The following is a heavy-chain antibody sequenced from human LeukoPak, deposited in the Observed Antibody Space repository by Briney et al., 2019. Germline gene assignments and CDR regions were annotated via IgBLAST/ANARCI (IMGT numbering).Heavy chain of an antibody. D-gene: IGHD6-19*01. CDR1: GFNFNTLS. CDR2: ITGSGAFT. CDR3: AKRSAESSGYFDY. J-gene: IGHJ4*02. Sequence: GSLRLSCAASGFNFNTLSMTRVRQAPGRGPEWVPAITGSGAFTDYADSVKGRFTISRDNPKNTLYLQMNSLRAEDTAVYYCAKRSAESSGYFDYWGQGTLVTVSS. V-gene: IGHV3-23*01.